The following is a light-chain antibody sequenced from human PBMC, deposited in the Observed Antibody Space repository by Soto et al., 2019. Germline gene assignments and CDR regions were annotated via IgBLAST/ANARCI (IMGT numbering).Light chain of an antibody. CDR2: KAS. Sequence: DIQMTQSPSTLSASVGDRVTITCRASESISGWLAWYQQKPGKAPKLVIFKASTLESGVPSRFSGSGSGTEFTLSISSLQPDDFAMYYCQQYNSYPRTFGQGTKVEIK. CDR3: QQYNSYPRT. CDR1: ESISGW. J-gene: IGKJ1*01. V-gene: IGKV1-5*03.